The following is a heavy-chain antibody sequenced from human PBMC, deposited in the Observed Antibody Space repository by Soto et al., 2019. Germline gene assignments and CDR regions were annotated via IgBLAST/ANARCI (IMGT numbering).Heavy chain of an antibody. V-gene: IGHV4-31*03. Sequence: TSETLSLTCTVSGGSISSGGYYWSWIRQHPGKGLEWIGYIYYGGSTYYNPSLKSRATISGDTSKNQFSLKLSSVTAADTAVYYCARGGYYYENSGQNAYDYWGQGILVTVSS. D-gene: IGHD3-22*01. CDR3: ARGGYYYENSGQNAYDY. J-gene: IGHJ4*01. CDR1: GGSISSGGYY. CDR2: IYYGGST.